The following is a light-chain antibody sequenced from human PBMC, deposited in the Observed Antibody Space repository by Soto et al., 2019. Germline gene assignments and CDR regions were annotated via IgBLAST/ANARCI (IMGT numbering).Light chain of an antibody. Sequence: QSVLTQPASVSGSPGQSITISCTGTSSDVGIYNLVSWYQQHPGKAPKLMIYEVSKRPSGVSNRFSGSKSGNTASLTISGLQAEDEADYYCCSYAGSSTFEVIVFGTGTKVTVL. CDR1: SSDVGIYNL. CDR3: CSYAGSSTFEVIV. J-gene: IGLJ1*01. CDR2: EVS. V-gene: IGLV2-23*02.